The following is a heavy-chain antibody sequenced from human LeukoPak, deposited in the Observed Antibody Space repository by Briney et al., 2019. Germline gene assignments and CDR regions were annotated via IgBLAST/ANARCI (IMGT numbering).Heavy chain of an antibody. J-gene: IGHJ4*02. D-gene: IGHD1-1*01. CDR1: GFTFSGSA. CDR3: TRFGSDDGEYAY. CDR2: IRSETNSYAT. V-gene: IGHV3-73*01. Sequence: SGGSLRLSCAASGFTFSGSAMHWVRQASGKGLEWVGRIRSETNSYATAYAASVKGRFTISRDDSKNTAYLQLNSLKTEDTAVYYCTRFGSDDGEYAYWGQGTLVTVSS.